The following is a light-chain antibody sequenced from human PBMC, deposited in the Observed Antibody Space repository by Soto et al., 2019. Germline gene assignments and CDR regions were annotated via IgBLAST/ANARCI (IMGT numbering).Light chain of an antibody. CDR2: DAS. CDR3: QQYGSSPIT. V-gene: IGKV3-20*01. J-gene: IGKJ3*01. CDR1: QSVSSSY. Sequence: EIVLTQSPGTLSLSPGERATLSCRASQSVSSSYLAWYQQKPGQAPRLLTYDASSMAPGIPDRFSGSGSGTDFTITISRLEPEDCAVYYCQQYGSSPITFGPGTKVDIK.